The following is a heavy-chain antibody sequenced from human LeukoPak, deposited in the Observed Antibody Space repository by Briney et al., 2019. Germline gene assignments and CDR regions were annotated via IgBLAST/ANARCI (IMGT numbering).Heavy chain of an antibody. CDR1: GYTFTGYY. V-gene: IGHV1-2*02. D-gene: IGHD6-19*01. Sequence: ASVKVSCKASGYTFTGYYMHWVRQAPGQGLEWMGWINPNSGGTNYAQKFQGRVTMTRDTSISTAYMELSRLRSDDTAVYYCARSSGWSYYFDYWGQGTLVTVSS. CDR3: ARSSGWSYYFDY. J-gene: IGHJ4*02. CDR2: INPNSGGT.